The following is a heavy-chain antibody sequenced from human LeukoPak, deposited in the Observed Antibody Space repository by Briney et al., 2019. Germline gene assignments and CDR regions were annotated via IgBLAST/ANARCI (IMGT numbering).Heavy chain of an antibody. CDR2: ISWNSDNT. J-gene: IGHJ3*01. CDR1: GFNFDDYA. V-gene: IGHV3-9*03. D-gene: IGHD6-19*01. CDR3: AKGNSGSHRRGALDV. Sequence: PGRSLKLSCAASGFNFDDYAMHWVRQAPGKGLEWVSGISWNSDNTVYADSVKGRFTVSRENAKNSLSLQLNSLRPEDMALYYCAKGNSGSHRRGALDVWCQGTLVIVSS.